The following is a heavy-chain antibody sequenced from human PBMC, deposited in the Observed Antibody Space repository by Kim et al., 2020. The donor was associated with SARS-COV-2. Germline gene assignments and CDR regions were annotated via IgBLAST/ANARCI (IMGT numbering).Heavy chain of an antibody. CDR1: GYAFTNYG. V-gene: IGHV1-18*04. Sequence: ASVKVSCKASGYAFTNYGITWVRKAPGQGLEWMGWISPYNGNKHYGQKFQGRINMTTDTSTSTVYMELRSLRSDDTAVYYCARGVRATGPYYHYYMDVWG. CDR3: ARGVRATGPYYHYYMDV. D-gene: IGHD1-26*01. CDR2: ISPYNGNK. J-gene: IGHJ6*03.